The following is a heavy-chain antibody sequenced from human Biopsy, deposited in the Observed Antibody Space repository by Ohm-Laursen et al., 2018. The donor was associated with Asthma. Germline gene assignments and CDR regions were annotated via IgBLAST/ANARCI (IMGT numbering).Heavy chain of an antibody. CDR2: ISYDGSSI. CDR3: AGEGVAGTHIED. J-gene: IGHJ4*02. D-gene: IGHD6-19*01. CDR1: GFTFSDYD. V-gene: IGHV3-30-3*01. Sequence: SLRLSCAASGFTFSDYDMHWVRQAPGKGLEWVAVISYDGSSIYYADSVKGRFTISRDNSKNTLSLQMNSLTAEDTAVYYCAGEGVAGTHIEDWGQGTLVTVSS.